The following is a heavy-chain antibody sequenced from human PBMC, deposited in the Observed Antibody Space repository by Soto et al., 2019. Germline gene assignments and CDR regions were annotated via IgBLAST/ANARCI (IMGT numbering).Heavy chain of an antibody. V-gene: IGHV3-23*01. D-gene: IGHD2-8*01. CDR1: GISSTSYC. CDR2: ISGGGSKT. J-gene: IGHJ4*03. CDR3: AKDSTKCRSSLRGRYLVY. Sequence: GGSLRLCCPASGISSTSYCMSWVRQGARKRLEWVSGISGGGSKTFDAGSMKGRITIPRDHSTNGLLLQMRGLGAGDTAVYYCAKDSTKCRSSLRGRYLVYWGQGIGVTVSS.